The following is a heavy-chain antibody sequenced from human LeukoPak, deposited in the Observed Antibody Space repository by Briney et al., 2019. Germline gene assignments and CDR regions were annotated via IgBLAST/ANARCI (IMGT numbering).Heavy chain of an antibody. D-gene: IGHD1-1*01. CDR1: GGSISGFY. V-gene: IGHV4-59*01. CDR3: ARGPNDYPTYNWFDP. Sequence: SETLSLTCTVSGGSISGFYWNWIRQPPGKGLEWIGYISYSGSTNYNPSLKSRVTISLDTSKNQFSLKLTSVTAADTALYYCARGPNDYPTYNWFDPWGQGTLVTVSS. J-gene: IGHJ5*02. CDR2: ISYSGST.